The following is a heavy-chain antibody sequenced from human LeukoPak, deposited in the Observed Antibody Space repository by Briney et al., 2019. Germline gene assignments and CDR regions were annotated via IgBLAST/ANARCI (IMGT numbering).Heavy chain of an antibody. V-gene: IGHV3-23*01. Sequence: GGSLRLSCAASGFTFSTYAMSWVRQAPGKGLEWVSAISGSGGSTYYADSVKGRFTISRDNSKNTLYLQMNSLRAEDTAVYYCAVALTYYYDSSGYSNPEYWGQGTLVTVSS. CDR1: GFTFSTYA. CDR3: AVALTYYYDSSGYSNPEY. D-gene: IGHD3-22*01. CDR2: ISGSGGST. J-gene: IGHJ4*02.